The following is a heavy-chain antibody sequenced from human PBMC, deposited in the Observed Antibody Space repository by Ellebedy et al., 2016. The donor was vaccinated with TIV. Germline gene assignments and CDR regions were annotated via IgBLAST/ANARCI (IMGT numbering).Heavy chain of an antibody. V-gene: IGHV3-7*01. CDR1: GFTFSRFW. J-gene: IGHJ4*02. Sequence: PGGSLRLSCAASGFTFSRFWMAWVRQAPGKGLEWVATINQGGSETYYVDSVKGRFTISRDNSKNSLYLQMNSLTADDTALYYCASAARGSGAYESFWGQGTLVTVSS. CDR3: ASAARGSGAYESF. CDR2: INQGGSET. D-gene: IGHD5-12*01.